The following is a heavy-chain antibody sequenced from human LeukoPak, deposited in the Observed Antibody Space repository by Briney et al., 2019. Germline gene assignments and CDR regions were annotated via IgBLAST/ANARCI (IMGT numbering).Heavy chain of an antibody. Sequence: PSETLSLTCTVSGGSISSDTNYWGWIRQPPGKGLEWIGNIYYSGSTYYNPSLESRVTISLDTSKNQFSLKLSSATAADTAVYYCARLADECSSTSCYTPGWYFDLWGRGTLVTVSS. CDR2: IYYSGST. CDR3: ARLADECSSTSCYTPGWYFDL. V-gene: IGHV4-39*01. J-gene: IGHJ2*01. CDR1: GGSISSDTNY. D-gene: IGHD2-2*02.